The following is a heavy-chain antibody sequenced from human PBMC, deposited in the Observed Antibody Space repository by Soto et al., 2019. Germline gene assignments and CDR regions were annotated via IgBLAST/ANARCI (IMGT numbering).Heavy chain of an antibody. CDR3: ARRPLAYGGNYSYYGMDV. V-gene: IGHV1-2*02. Sequence: ASVKVSCKASGYTFTGYYMHWVRQAPGQGLGWMGWINPNSGGTNYAQKFQGRVTMTRDTSINTAYMELSRLRSDDTAVYYCARRPLAYGGNYSYYGMDVWGQGTPVTVSS. D-gene: IGHD4-17*01. CDR2: INPNSGGT. CDR1: GYTFTGYY. J-gene: IGHJ6*02.